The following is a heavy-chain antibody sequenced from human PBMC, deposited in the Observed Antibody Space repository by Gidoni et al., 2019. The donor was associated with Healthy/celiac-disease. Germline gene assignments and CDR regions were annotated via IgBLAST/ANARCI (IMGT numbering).Heavy chain of an antibody. V-gene: IGHV3-7*01. CDR3: ARERGKTSGANPDY. Sequence: EVQLVESGGGLVQPGGSLRLSCAASGFTFSSYWMSWVRQAPGKGLEWVANIKQDGSEKYYVDSVKGRFTISRDNAKNSLYLQMNSLRAEDTAVYYCARERGKTSGANPDYWGQGTLVTVSS. D-gene: IGHD2-15*01. CDR1: GFTFSSYW. J-gene: IGHJ4*02. CDR2: IKQDGSEK.